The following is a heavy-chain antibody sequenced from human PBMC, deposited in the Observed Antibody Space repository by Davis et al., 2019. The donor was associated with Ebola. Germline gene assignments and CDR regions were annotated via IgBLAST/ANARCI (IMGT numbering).Heavy chain of an antibody. D-gene: IGHD5-18*01. V-gene: IGHV4-4*02. J-gene: IGHJ2*01. CDR1: GGSISSSNW. CDR2: IYHGGYF. Sequence: MPSETLSLTCAVSGGSISSSNWWSWVRQPPGKGLEWIGEIYHGGYFNYNPSLKSRVTISLDKSKNQFSLKLTSVTAADTAVDYCARDRGGVDTAMVWDWYFDLWGRGTLVTVSS. CDR3: ARDRGGVDTAMVWDWYFDL.